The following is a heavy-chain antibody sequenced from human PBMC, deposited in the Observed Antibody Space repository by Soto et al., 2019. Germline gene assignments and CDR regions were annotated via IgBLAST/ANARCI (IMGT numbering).Heavy chain of an antibody. D-gene: IGHD3-10*01. Sequence: EVKLVESGGGLVQPGGSLRLSCAVSGFTLSDYYIDWVRQAPGQGLEWLARSRDKANSFSTDYAASVKGRLSISRDDSASSVFLQMNSMRTEDTALYYCARTKSYGAYDVWGQGTVVIVSS. CDR3: ARTKSYGAYDV. J-gene: IGHJ3*01. V-gene: IGHV3-72*01. CDR1: GFTLSDYY. CDR2: SRDKANSFST.